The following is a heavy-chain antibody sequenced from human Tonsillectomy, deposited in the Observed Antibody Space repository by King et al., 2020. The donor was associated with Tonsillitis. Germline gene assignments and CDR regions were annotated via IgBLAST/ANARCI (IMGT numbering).Heavy chain of an antibody. D-gene: IGHD3-3*01. CDR2: ISSSGSSI. Sequence: VQLVESGGGLVKPGGSLRLSCAASGFTFSDCSMTWIRQAPGRGLEWVSFISSSGSSIYYADAVKGRFTISRDDANNSLYLQMKSLRAERTAVYYCARRPSYYDFWSGYLPTNWFDPWGQGTLVTVSS. V-gene: IGHV3-11*01. J-gene: IGHJ5*02. CDR1: GFTFSDCS. CDR3: ARRPSYYDFWSGYLPTNWFDP.